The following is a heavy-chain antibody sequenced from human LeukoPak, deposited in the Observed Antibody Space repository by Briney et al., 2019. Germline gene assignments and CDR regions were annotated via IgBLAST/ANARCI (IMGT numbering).Heavy chain of an antibody. Sequence: GGSLRLSCAASGFTFSSYGMHWVRQAPGKGLEWVAVISYDGSNKYYADSVKGRFTISRDNSKNTLYLQMNSLSAEDTAVYYCAKDQFSHWGQGTLVTVSS. J-gene: IGHJ4*02. CDR3: AKDQFSH. CDR1: GFTFSSYG. CDR2: ISYDGSNK. V-gene: IGHV3-30*18.